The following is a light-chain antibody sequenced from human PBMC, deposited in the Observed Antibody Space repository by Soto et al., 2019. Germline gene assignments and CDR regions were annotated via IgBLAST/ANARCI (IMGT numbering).Light chain of an antibody. CDR3: SSYTSSSPL. CDR2: DVS. V-gene: IGLV2-14*01. Sequence: QSVLTQPASVSGSPGQSITISCTXTSSDVGGYNYVSWYQQHPGKAPKLMIYDVSNRPSGVSNRFSGSKSGNTASLTISGLQAEDEADYYCSSYTSSSPLFGGGTKLTVL. J-gene: IGLJ2*01. CDR1: SSDVGGYNY.